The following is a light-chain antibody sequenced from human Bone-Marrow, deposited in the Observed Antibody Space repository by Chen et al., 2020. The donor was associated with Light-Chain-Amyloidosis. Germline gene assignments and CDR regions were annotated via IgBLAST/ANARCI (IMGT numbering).Light chain of an antibody. Sequence: DIVLTQTPRSLPVTPGEPASISCRSSQSLQHRNGYTYLGWYLQKPGQSPQLLIYLVSNRASGVPDRFSGSGSGTDFTLKISRVEPEDVGVYYCMQTVQSTWTVGQGTKVEIK. CDR2: LVS. V-gene: IGKV2-28*01. CDR3: MQTVQSTWT. CDR1: QSLQHRNGYTY. J-gene: IGKJ1*01.